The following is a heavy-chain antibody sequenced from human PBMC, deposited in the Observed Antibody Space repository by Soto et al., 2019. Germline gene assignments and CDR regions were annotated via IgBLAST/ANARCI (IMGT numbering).Heavy chain of an antibody. CDR1: GFTFSSYA. CDR2: ISYDGTNK. J-gene: IGHJ4*02. D-gene: IGHD3-22*01. CDR3: ARDRTYHDTSGNHGASGFDY. Sequence: GGSLRLSCAASGFTFSSYAVHWVRQAPGKGLEWVTVISYDGTNKYYVDSVKGRFTISRDNSRNTLYLQMNSLRAEDTAVYYCARDRTYHDTSGNHGASGFDYWGLGTMVTVSS. V-gene: IGHV3-30-3*01.